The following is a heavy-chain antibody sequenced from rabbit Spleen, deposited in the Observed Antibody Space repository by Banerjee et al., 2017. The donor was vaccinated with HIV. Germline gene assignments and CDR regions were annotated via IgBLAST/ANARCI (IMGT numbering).Heavy chain of an antibody. CDR1: GIDFSSWYY. Sequence: QSLEESGGGLVQPEGSLTLTCKVSGIDFSSWYYMCWVRQAPGKGLEWISCIAGGSSAFTYSATWAKGRFTISKTSSTTVTLQMTSLTVADTATYFCARDTGSSFSSYGMDLWGQGTLVTVS. D-gene: IGHD8-1*01. J-gene: IGHJ3*01. CDR2: IAGGSSAFT. V-gene: IGHV1S40*01. CDR3: ARDTGSSFSSYGMDL.